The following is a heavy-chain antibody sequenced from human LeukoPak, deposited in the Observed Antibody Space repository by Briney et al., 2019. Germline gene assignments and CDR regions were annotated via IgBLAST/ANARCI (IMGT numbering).Heavy chain of an antibody. V-gene: IGHV1-8*03. D-gene: IGHD2-2*03. J-gene: IGHJ5*02. CDR3: VRMDKEGDASRVDWFDP. CDR2: MNPNSGNT. CDR1: GYTFTTYY. Sequence: ASVKVSCKASGYTFTTYYMHWLRQAPGQGLEWMGWMNPNSGNTGYAQKFQGRVTITRNTSISTVYMELRDLRAEDTAVYYCVRMDKEGDASRVDWFDPWGQGTLVTVSS.